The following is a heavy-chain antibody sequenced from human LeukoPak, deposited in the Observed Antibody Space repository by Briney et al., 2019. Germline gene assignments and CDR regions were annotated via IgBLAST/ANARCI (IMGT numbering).Heavy chain of an antibody. CDR3: ARWCCSGGSCYWGYYYYYMDV. CDR2: FSQSGST. V-gene: IGHV4-34*01. Sequence: SETLSLTCAVYGGSFSGHYWNWVRQPPGKGLEWIGEFSQSGSTKFHASLKSRGTTSADTSKNQFSLKLSSVTAADTAVYYCARWCCSGGSCYWGYYYYYMDVWGKGTTVTISS. CDR1: GGSFSGHY. J-gene: IGHJ6*03. D-gene: IGHD2-15*01.